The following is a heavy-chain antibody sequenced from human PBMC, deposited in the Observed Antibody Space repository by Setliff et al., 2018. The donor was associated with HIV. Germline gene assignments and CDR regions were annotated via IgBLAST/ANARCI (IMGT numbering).Heavy chain of an antibody. D-gene: IGHD6-13*01. CDR3: ARSGYSSSWYLDYYYYYGMDV. CDR1: GYTFTGYY. V-gene: IGHV1-2*02. CDR2: INPNSGGT. Sequence: ASVKVSCKASGYTFTGYYMHWVRQAPGQGLEWMGWINPNSGGTNYAQKFQGRVTMTRDTSISTAYRELSRLRSDDTAVYYCARSGYSSSWYLDYYYYYGMDVWGQGTTVTVSS. J-gene: IGHJ6*02.